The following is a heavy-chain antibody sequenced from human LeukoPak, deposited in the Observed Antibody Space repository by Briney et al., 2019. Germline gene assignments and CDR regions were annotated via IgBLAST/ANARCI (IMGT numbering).Heavy chain of an antibody. Sequence: GGPLRLSCAASGFTFSSYWMHWVRQTPGKGLVWVSRINGAGSSTTYADSVKGRFTLSRDNAKNTLYLQMNSLRAEDTAVYYCAVVGSSGYYSYWGQGTLVTVSS. J-gene: IGHJ4*02. CDR1: GFTFSSYW. CDR3: AVVGSSGYYSY. CDR2: INGAGSST. D-gene: IGHD5-12*01. V-gene: IGHV3-74*01.